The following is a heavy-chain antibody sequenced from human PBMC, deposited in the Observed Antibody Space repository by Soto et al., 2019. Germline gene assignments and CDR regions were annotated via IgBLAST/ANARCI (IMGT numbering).Heavy chain of an antibody. CDR1: GGSISSGGYS. CDR3: ARGPYDSRFFDY. CDR2: IYHSGST. Sequence: SETLSLTCAVSGGSISSGGYSWSWIRQPPGKGLEWIGYIYHSGSTYYNPSLKSRVTIPVDRSKNQFSLKLSSVTAADTAVYYCARGPYDSRFFDYWGQGTLVTVSS. J-gene: IGHJ4*02. V-gene: IGHV4-30-2*01. D-gene: IGHD3-22*01.